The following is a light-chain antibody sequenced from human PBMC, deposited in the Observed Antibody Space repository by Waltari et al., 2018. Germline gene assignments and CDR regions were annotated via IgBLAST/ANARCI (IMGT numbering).Light chain of an antibody. CDR3: QQRSEWPRT. J-gene: IGKJ1*01. V-gene: IGKV3-11*01. Sequence: SCRARQSIGSYLGWYQQQPGPAPRLLIYDASNRVTGISGRFSCSGSGTDFTLTINNVQPEDFAVYYCQQRSEWPRTFGQGTKVDLK. CDR1: QSIGSY. CDR2: DAS.